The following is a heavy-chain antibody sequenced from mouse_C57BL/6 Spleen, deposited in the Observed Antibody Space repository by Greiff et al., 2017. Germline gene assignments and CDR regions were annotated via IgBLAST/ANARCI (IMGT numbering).Heavy chain of an antibody. CDR3: ARKGTAQATSYYYAMDY. CDR1: GYAFSSSW. Sequence: QVQLKQSGPELVKPGASVKISCKASGYAFSSSWMNWVKQRPGKGLEWIGRIYPGDGDTNYNGKFKGKATLTADKSSSTAYMQLSSLTSEDSAVYFCARKGTAQATSYYYAMDYWGQGTSVTVSS. J-gene: IGHJ4*01. V-gene: IGHV1-82*01. D-gene: IGHD3-2*02. CDR2: IYPGDGDT.